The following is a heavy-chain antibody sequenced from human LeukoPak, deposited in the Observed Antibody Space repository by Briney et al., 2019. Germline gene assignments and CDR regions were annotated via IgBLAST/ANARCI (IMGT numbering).Heavy chain of an antibody. D-gene: IGHD2-21*01. J-gene: IGHJ4*02. Sequence: GESLKISCKGSGYYFSNYWIGWVRQMPGKGLEWMGIIYPGDSDTRYSPSFQGQISISVDKSISTAYLQWSTLKASDTAMYYCARFAYHTDSFPGHYWGQETLVTVSS. CDR2: IYPGDSDT. CDR3: ARFAYHTDSFPGHY. V-gene: IGHV5-51*01. CDR1: GYYFSNYW.